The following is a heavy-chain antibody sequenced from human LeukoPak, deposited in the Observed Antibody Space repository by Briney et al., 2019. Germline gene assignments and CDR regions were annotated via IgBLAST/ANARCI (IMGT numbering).Heavy chain of an antibody. D-gene: IGHD6-19*01. CDR3: AKESWLTALSFDY. J-gene: IGHJ4*02. Sequence: GGSLRLSCAASAFTISSYAMSWVRQPPGKGLEWVSGISNSGGSTYYADSVKGRFTIFRDNSKNTLYLQMNSLRAEDTALYYCAKESWLTALSFDYWGQGTLVTVSS. CDR1: AFTISSYA. V-gene: IGHV3-23*01. CDR2: ISNSGGST.